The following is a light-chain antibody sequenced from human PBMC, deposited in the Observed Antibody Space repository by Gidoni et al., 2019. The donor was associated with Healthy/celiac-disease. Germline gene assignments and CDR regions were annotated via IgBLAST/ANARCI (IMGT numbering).Light chain of an antibody. Sequence: QSVLTQPPSASGTPGQRVPISCSGSSSNIGSNYVYWYQQLPGTAPKLLIFSNNQRPSGVPDRFSGSKAGNSAFPGIRGLRSEDEAEYYCAAWDDSLSGPVFGGGTKLTVL. J-gene: IGLJ3*02. CDR2: SNN. CDR3: AAWDDSLSGPV. CDR1: SSNIGSNY. V-gene: IGLV1-47*02.